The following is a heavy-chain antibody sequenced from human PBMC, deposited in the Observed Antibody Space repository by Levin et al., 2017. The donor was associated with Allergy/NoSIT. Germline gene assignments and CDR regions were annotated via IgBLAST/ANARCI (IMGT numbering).Heavy chain of an antibody. Sequence: SGPTLVKPTQTLTLTCTFSGFSLTTTGVGVGWIRQPPGKAPEWLARIYWDDFKRYSPSLKNSLTIAKDTPKNQGFLTMTDMGPVDTATYYCAHTSRGADFDYWGPGTLVTVSS. CDR1: GFSLTTTGVG. D-gene: IGHD4/OR15-4a*01. CDR2: IYWDDFK. CDR3: AHTSRGADFDY. J-gene: IGHJ4*02. V-gene: IGHV2-5*02.